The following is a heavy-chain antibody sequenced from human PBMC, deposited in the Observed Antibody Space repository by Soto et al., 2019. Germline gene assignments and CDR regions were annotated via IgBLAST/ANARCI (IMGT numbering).Heavy chain of an antibody. CDR2: ISAHNGNT. V-gene: IGHV1-18*01. CDR1: AYTFTSYA. CDR3: AREGILTGYYNY. J-gene: IGHJ4*02. D-gene: IGHD3-9*01. Sequence: ASVKVSCKASAYTFTSYAIIWVRQAPGQGLEWMGWISAHNGNTNYAQNLQGRVTMTTDTSTSTAYMELRSLRSDDTAVYYCAREGILTGYYNYWGQGTLVTVSS.